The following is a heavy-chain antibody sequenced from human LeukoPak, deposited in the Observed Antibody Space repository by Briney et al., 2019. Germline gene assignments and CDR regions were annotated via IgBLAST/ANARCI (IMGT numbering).Heavy chain of an antibody. D-gene: IGHD3-10*01. V-gene: IGHV3-7*01. CDR2: LNQAGGDK. Sequence: GGSLRLSCAASGFTFSTYAMTWVRQAPGKGLEWVANLNQAGGDKQYVASVKGRFTISRDNAENSLYLQMNSLRAEDSAVYYCARVLDYRPANHYYDAYDVWGQGTRVTVSS. CDR1: GFTFSTYA. CDR3: ARVLDYRPANHYYDAYDV. J-gene: IGHJ3*01.